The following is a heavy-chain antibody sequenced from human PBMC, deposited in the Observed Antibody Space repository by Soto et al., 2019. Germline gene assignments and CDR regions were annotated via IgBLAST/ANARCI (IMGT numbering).Heavy chain of an antibody. Sequence: QVQLVESGGGVVQPGRSLRLSCAASGFTFSSYCMHWVRQAPGKGLEWAAVISFDGSNKYYADSMKGRFSISRVSSKNTLYLQMNSLRAEDTAVYYCAATFDYWGQGNLVTVSS. CDR2: ISFDGSNK. CDR1: GFTFSSYC. CDR3: AATFDY. J-gene: IGHJ4*02. V-gene: IGHV3-30*03.